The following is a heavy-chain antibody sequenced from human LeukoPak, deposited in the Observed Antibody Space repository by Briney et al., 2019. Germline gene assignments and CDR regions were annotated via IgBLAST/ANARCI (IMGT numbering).Heavy chain of an antibody. CDR2: ISSSGSTI. V-gene: IGHV3-11*01. CDR3: AREPPDGYCYYGMDV. D-gene: IGHD5-24*01. Sequence: GGSLRLSCAASGFTFSDYYMSWIRQAPGKGLEWVSYISSSGSTIYYADSVKGRFTISRDNAKNSLYLQMNSLRAEDTAVYYCAREPPDGYCYYGMDVWGQGTTVTVSS. J-gene: IGHJ6*02. CDR1: GFTFSDYY.